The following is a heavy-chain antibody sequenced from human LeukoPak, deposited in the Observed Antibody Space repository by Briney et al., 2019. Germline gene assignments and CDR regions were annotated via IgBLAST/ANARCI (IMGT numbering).Heavy chain of an antibody. CDR1: GGTFSSYA. CDR2: IIPIFGTA. D-gene: IGHD6-19*01. CDR3: ARSRGQWLVLSDYFDY. V-gene: IGHV1-69*13. J-gene: IGHJ4*02. Sequence: ASVKVSCKASGGTFSSYAISWVRQAPGQGLEWMGGIIPIFGTANYAQKFQGRVTITADESTSTAYMELSSLRSEDTAVYYCARSRGQWLVLSDYFDYWGQGTLVTVSS.